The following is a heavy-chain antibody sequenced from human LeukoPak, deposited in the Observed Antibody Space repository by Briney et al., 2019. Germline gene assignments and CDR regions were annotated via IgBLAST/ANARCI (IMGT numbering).Heavy chain of an antibody. Sequence: PSQTLSLTCTFSGGSISSGGYYWSWIRQHPGKGLEWIGYIYYSGSTYYNPSLKSRVTISVGTSKNQFSLKLSSVTAADTAVYYCASLVGPSPFFDYWGQGTLVTVSS. CDR3: ASLVGPSPFFDY. V-gene: IGHV4-31*03. D-gene: IGHD2-2*01. CDR1: GGSISSGGYY. J-gene: IGHJ4*02. CDR2: IYYSGST.